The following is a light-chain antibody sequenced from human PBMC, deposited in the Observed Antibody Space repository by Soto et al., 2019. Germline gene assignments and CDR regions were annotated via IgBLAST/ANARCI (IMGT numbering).Light chain of an antibody. CDR1: QSISTW. J-gene: IGKJ2*01. V-gene: IGKV1-5*01. CDR3: QQYNSNSHT. Sequence: IQMTQSPSTLSASVGDRVTITCRASQSISTWLAWYQQKPGKAPKLLIYDASSLESGVPSRFSGSGSGTEFTLTIRSLQPDDFATYYCQQYNSNSHTFGQGTKLEIK. CDR2: DAS.